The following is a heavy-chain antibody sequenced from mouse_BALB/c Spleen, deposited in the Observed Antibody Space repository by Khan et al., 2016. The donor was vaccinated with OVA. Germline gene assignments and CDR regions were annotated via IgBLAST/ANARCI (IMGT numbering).Heavy chain of an antibody. V-gene: IGHV5-9-1*01. CDR3: TNGNYGWFAY. D-gene: IGHD2-1*01. CDR2: ISSAATYT. CDR1: GFTFSSFV. J-gene: IGHJ3*01. Sequence: EVELVASGGGLVEPGGSLKLSCAASGFTFSSFVMSWVRQTPEKRLEWVATISSAATYTYYPASIKGRFTISRDNAKNTLYLHMNSLRSDDTAIYYCTNGNYGWFAYWGLGTLVTGST.